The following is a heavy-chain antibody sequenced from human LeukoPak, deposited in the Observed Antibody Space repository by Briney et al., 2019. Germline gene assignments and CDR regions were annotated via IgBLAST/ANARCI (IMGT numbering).Heavy chain of an antibody. V-gene: IGHV1-8*01. CDR1: GYTFTSYD. D-gene: IGHD3-22*01. Sequence: VASVKVSCKASGYTFTSYDINWVRQATGQGLEWMGWMNPSSGNTAYAQKFQGRVTMTRNTSISTAYMELSSLRSEDTAVYYCARGLDYYDSSGYKPIDYWGQGTLVTVSS. J-gene: IGHJ4*02. CDR2: MNPSSGNT. CDR3: ARGLDYYDSSGYKPIDY.